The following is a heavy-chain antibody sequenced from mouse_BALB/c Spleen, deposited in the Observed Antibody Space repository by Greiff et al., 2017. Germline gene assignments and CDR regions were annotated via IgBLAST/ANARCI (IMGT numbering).Heavy chain of an antibody. J-gene: IGHJ2*01. V-gene: IGHV6-6*02. CDR2: IRLKSNNYAT. CDR3: TRGGFQYYFDY. Sequence: EVKVVESGGGLVQPGGSMKLSCVASGFTFSNYWMNWVRQSPEKGLEWVAEIRLKSNNYATHYAESVKGRFTISRDDSKSSVYLQMNNLRAEDTGIYYCTRGGFQYYFDYWGQGTTLTVSS. CDR1: GFTFSNYW.